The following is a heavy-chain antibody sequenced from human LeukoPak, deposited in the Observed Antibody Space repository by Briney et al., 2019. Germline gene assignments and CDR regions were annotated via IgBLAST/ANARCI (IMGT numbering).Heavy chain of an antibody. CDR3: ARAYSTSPRNGFDI. Sequence: ASVKVSCKASGYTFTIYYIHWVRQAPGQGLEWMGIINPSGGSTSHSQKFQGRVTMTRDMSTSTVYMELSSLRSEDTAVYYSARAYSTSPRNGFDIWGQGTMVTVTS. J-gene: IGHJ3*02. D-gene: IGHD6-6*01. CDR1: GYTFTIYY. V-gene: IGHV1-46*01. CDR2: INPSGGST.